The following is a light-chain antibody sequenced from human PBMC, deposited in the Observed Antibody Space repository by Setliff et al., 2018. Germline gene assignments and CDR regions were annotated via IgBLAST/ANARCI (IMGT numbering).Light chain of an antibody. Sequence: QSALTQPPSASGSPGQSVTISCTRTSSDVGGINHVSWYQQHPGKAPRLMIFEVSKRPSGVPDRFSGSKSGNTVSLTVSGLQAEDEADYYCSSYAGNYIYVFGTGTKVTVL. CDR3: SSYAGNYIYV. CDR2: EVS. CDR1: SSDVGGINH. J-gene: IGLJ1*01. V-gene: IGLV2-8*01.